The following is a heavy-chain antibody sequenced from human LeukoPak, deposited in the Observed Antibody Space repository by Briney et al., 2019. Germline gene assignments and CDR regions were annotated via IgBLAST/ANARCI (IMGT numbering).Heavy chain of an antibody. CDR1: GGSISSYY. Sequence: SETLSLTCTVSGGSISSYYWSWIRQPPGKGLEWIGYIYCSGSTNYNPSLKSRVTISVDTSKNQFSLKLSSVTAADTAVYYCARGGSTMVRGVINYYYYYMDVWGKGTTVTVSS. J-gene: IGHJ6*03. CDR3: ARGGSTMVRGVINYYYYYMDV. V-gene: IGHV4-59*01. D-gene: IGHD3-10*01. CDR2: IYCSGST.